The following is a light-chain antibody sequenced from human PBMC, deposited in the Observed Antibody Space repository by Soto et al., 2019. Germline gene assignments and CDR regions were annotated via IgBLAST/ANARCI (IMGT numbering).Light chain of an antibody. Sequence: QSVLTQPASVSGSPGQSITISCTGTSSDVGGYNYVSWYQQHPGKAPKLMIYEVSNRPSGVSNRFFRSKSGNTASLTISGLQTEDEADYYCSSFTSINTWVFGGGTKVTVL. CDR2: EVS. J-gene: IGLJ3*02. V-gene: IGLV2-14*01. CDR1: SSDVGGYNY. CDR3: SSFTSINTWV.